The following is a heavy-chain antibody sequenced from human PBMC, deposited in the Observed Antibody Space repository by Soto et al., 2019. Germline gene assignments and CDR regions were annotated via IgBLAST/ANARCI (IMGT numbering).Heavy chain of an antibody. CDR3: ARGVRYQLPKKGDDYYYYMDV. Sequence: QVQLVQSGAEVKKPGASVKVSCKASGYTFNSYDINWVRQATGQGLEWTGWMNPNSGNTGSAQKFQGRVTMTRNNSISTAYMELSSLRSEDTAVYYCARGVRYQLPKKGDDYYYYMDVWGKGTTVTVSS. J-gene: IGHJ6*03. D-gene: IGHD2-2*01. CDR2: MNPNSGNT. CDR1: GYTFNSYD. V-gene: IGHV1-8*01.